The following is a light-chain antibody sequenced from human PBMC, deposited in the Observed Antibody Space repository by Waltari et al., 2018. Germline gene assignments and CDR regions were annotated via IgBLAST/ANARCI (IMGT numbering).Light chain of an antibody. CDR3: QQSHSPPFT. J-gene: IGKJ3*01. CDR2: AAS. V-gene: IGKV1-39*01. Sequence: DIQMTQSPSSLSASVGDRVTITCRASQSISTFLNWYQQGPGKAPELLIYAASSLQSGVPSGFSGSGSGTDFTLTISSLQPEDFATYYCQQSHSPPFTFGPGTKVDIK. CDR1: QSISTF.